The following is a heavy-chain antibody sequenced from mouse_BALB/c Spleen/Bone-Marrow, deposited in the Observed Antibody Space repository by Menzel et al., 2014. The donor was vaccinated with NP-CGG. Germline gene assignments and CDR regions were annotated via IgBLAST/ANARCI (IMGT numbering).Heavy chain of an antibody. CDR3: TSMRRFAC. J-gene: IGHJ3*01. V-gene: IGHV1S81*02. CDR1: GYTFTNYY. CDR2: INPTNGGT. Sequence: QVQLQQSGAELVKPGTSVQLSCKASGYTFTNYYIYWVKQTPGQGLEWIGAINPTNGGTNFNEKFRTKATLTVDKSSSTACMQVSSQTSDGAAVSSCTSMRRFACWGQGTLVTVSA.